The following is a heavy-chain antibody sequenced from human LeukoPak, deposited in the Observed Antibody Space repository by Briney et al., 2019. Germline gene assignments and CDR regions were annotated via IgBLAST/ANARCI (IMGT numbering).Heavy chain of an antibody. V-gene: IGHV3-30-3*01. CDR3: ARDLSWGSTIGY. CDR1: GFTFNSYA. D-gene: IGHD3-16*01. J-gene: IGHJ4*02. CDR2: ISYDGSNK. Sequence: GGSLRLSCAASGFTFNSYAMHWVRQTPGKGLEWVAVISYDGSNKLYADSVKGQFTISRDSSKNTLYLQMNSLRAEDTALYYCARDLSWGSTIGYWGQGTLVTVSS.